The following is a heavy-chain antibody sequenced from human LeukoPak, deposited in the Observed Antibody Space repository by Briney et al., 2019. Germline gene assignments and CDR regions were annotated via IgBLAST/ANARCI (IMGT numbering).Heavy chain of an antibody. CDR2: IYYSGST. J-gene: IGHJ5*02. CDR1: GGSISSYY. CDR3: ARRIGGKGFDP. D-gene: IGHD4-23*01. Sequence: SETLSLTCTVSGGSISSYYWSWIRQPPGKGLEWIGYIYYSGSTNYSPSLKSRVTISVDTSKNQFSLKLSSVTAADTAVYYCARRIGGKGFDPWGQGTLVTVSS. V-gene: IGHV4-59*08.